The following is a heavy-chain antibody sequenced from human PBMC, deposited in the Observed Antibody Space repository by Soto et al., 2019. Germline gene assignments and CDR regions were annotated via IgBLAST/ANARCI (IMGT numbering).Heavy chain of an antibody. CDR3: ARSSGSYSYYFMDV. V-gene: IGHV1-2*02. CDR1: GYTLTDYY. J-gene: IGHJ6*02. CDR2: INPKTGDT. D-gene: IGHD1-26*01. Sequence: QVQLAQSGAEVKKPGASVKFSCKASGYTLTDYYIHWVRQAPGRGLEWMGWINPKTGDTYSAQNCQGRVTTTRDTSIDTGYMELSRLKSDDTVVYYCARSSGSYSYYFMDVWGQGPTLTVSS.